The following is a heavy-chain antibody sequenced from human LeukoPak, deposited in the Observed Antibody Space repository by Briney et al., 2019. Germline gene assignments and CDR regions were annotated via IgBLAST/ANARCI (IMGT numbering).Heavy chain of an antibody. CDR2: ISSTNSTI. J-gene: IGHJ4*02. D-gene: IGHD4-17*01. V-gene: IGHV3-48*01. CDR1: GFTFSSYS. Sequence: GSLRLSCAASGFTFSSYSMNWVRQAPGKGLEWVSYISSTNSTIYYADSVKGRFTISRDNAKNSLYLQMNSLRAEDTAVYYCAREREHDYGTDYWGQGTLVTVSS. CDR3: AREREHDYGTDY.